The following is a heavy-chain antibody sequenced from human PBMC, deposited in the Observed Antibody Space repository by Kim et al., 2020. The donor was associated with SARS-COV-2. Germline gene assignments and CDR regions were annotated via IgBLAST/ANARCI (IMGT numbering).Heavy chain of an antibody. V-gene: IGHV3-23*01. CDR3: ARDFGGDSLWYFGL. J-gene: IGHJ2*01. Sequence: YADSGKGRFTISRDNAKNTRNLQMNNLKAEDTAVYYCARDFGGDSLWYFGLWGRGTLVTVSS. D-gene: IGHD2-21*02.